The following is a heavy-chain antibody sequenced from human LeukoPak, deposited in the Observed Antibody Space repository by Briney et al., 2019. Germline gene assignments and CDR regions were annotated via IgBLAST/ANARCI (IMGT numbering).Heavy chain of an antibody. D-gene: IGHD3-22*01. CDR2: IYYSGST. J-gene: IGHJ1*01. CDR3: ARVSDTMRSQH. V-gene: IGHV4-59*12. Sequence: NPSETLSLTCTVSGGSISSYYWSWIRQPPGKGLEWIGYIYYSGSTNYNPSLKSRLTISVDKSKNHFSLKLNSVTAADTAVYFCARVSDTMRSQHWGQGTLVTVSS. CDR1: GGSISSYY.